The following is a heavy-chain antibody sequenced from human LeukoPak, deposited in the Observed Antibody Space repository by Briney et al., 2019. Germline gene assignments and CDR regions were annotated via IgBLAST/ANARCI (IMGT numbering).Heavy chain of an antibody. D-gene: IGHD5-24*01. Sequence: GGSLRLSCAASGFTFSSYAMSWVRQAPGKGLEWVAVIWYDGSNENYADSVKGRFTISRDNSKSTLFLQMNSLRAEDTAVYCCARNAYNYGGFDYWGLGTLVTVSS. CDR3: ARNAYNYGGFDY. CDR2: IWYDGSNE. J-gene: IGHJ4*02. V-gene: IGHV3-33*08. CDR1: GFTFSSYA.